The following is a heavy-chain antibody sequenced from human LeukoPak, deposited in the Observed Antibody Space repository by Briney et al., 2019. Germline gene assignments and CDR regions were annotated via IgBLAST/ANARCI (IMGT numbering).Heavy chain of an antibody. CDR2: ISYEGNNK. J-gene: IGHJ4*02. CDR3: AKDMYYRGSGSYFNVDY. CDR1: GFTFSNSA. V-gene: IGHV3-30*18. Sequence: GGSLRLSCAASGFTFSNSAMNWVRQAPGKGLEWVAVISYEGNNKYYSDSVKGRFTISRDNSKNTLYLQTNSLRAEDTAVYYCAKDMYYRGSGSYFNVDYWGQGTLVTVSS. D-gene: IGHD3-10*01.